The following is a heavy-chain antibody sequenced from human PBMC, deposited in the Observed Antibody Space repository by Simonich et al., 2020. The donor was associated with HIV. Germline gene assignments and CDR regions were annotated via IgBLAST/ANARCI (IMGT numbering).Heavy chain of an antibody. V-gene: IGHV3-33*01. CDR2: IWYDGSNE. Sequence: SGFTFSSYGMHWVRQAPGKGLEWGAIIWYDGSNEHYADSVKGRFTISRDNSKNTLYLQMNSLRAEDTAVYYCARGLHSSSWYWYFDLWGRGTLVTVSS. J-gene: IGHJ2*01. CDR1: GFTFSSYG. D-gene: IGHD6-13*01. CDR3: ARGLHSSSWYWYFDL.